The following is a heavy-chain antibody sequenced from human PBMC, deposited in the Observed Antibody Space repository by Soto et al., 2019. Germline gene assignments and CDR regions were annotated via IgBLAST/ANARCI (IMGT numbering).Heavy chain of an antibody. CDR3: ARRGSTMVRGVKRPFDI. D-gene: IGHD3-10*01. CDR2: INHSGST. Sequence: SETLSLTCAVYGGSFSGYYWSWIRQPPGKGLEWIGEINHSGSTNYNPSLKSRVTISVDTSKNQFSLKLSSVTAADTAVYYCARRGSTMVRGVKRPFDIWGQGTMVTVSS. V-gene: IGHV4-34*01. CDR1: GGSFSGYY. J-gene: IGHJ3*02.